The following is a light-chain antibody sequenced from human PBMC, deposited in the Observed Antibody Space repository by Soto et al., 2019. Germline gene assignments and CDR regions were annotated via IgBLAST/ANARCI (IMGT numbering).Light chain of an antibody. V-gene: IGKV3-15*01. CDR2: GAS. Sequence: DIVMTQSPATLSVSPGERATLSCKASQSVSSNLAWYQQKPGQAPRLLIYGASTRATGIPARFSGSGSGTEFTLTISSLQSEDFAVYYCQQYGTSPPTLGGGTKVDIK. CDR3: QQYGTSPPT. J-gene: IGKJ4*01. CDR1: QSVSSN.